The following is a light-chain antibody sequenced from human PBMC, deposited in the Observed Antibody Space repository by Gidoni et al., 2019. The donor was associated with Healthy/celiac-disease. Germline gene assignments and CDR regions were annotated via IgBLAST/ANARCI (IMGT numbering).Light chain of an antibody. J-gene: IGKJ2*01. CDR2: DVA. V-gene: IGKV1-5*01. CDR1: QSISSW. Sequence: DLPMTPSPSTLSASVGERVTITCRASQSISSWLAWYQQKTGKGPKLLIDDVASLESGVPSRFSGSGSGTEFTRTISSLQPDEFATYYCQQYNSYAQMYTFGEGTKLEIK. CDR3: QQYNSYAQMYT.